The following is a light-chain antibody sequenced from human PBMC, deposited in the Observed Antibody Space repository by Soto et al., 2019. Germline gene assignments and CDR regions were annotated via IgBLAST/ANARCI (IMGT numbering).Light chain of an antibody. CDR3: QQYDSLPIT. V-gene: IGKV1-33*01. CDR1: QDIRNY. J-gene: IGKJ5*01. Sequence: IQVTQSPASLPPPVGDRVNLTCQASQDIRNYLNWYQQKPGKAPELLINDASNLEMGVPSRFSGVGSGTDFTFTISSLQPEDIATYFCQQYDSLPITCGQGPRREI. CDR2: DAS.